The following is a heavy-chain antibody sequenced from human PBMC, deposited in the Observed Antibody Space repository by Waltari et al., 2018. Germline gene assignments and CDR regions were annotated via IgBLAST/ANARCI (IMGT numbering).Heavy chain of an antibody. J-gene: IGHJ3*02. D-gene: IGHD6-19*01. Sequence: QVQLQESGPGLVKPSETLSLTRTVSGGSISSYYWSWIRQPPGKGLEWIGYIYYSGSTNYNPSLKSRVTISVDTSKNQFSLKLSSVTAADTAVYYCARRGSGWSNWGAFDIWGQGTMVTVSS. V-gene: IGHV4-59*08. CDR1: GGSISSYY. CDR2: IYYSGST. CDR3: ARRGSGWSNWGAFDI.